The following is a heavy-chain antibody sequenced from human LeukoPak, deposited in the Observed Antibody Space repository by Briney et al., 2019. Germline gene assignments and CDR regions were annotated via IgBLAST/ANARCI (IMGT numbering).Heavy chain of an antibody. V-gene: IGHV3-23*01. CDR3: AKVPTSYYDSTGYPKGWFNT. Sequence: GGSLRLSCAASGFTFSTYAMSWVRQAPGKGLEWVSGLRGNGGSTYYADSVKDRFTTSRDNSKNTLFLQMDSLRVEDTAVYYCAKVPTSYYDSTGYPKGWFNTWGQGTLVTVSS. D-gene: IGHD3-22*01. J-gene: IGHJ5*02. CDR2: LRGNGGST. CDR1: GFTFSTYA.